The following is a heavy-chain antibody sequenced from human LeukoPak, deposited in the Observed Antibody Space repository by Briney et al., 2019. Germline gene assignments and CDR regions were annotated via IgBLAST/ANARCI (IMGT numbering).Heavy chain of an antibody. CDR1: GFTFSVYW. V-gene: IGHV3-74*01. CDR2: VNSDGSST. CDR3: ARGAHYGMDV. Sequence: GGSLRLSCAASGFTFSVYWLHWVRQAPGKGLVWVSHVNSDGSSTRNADSVKGRFTISRDNAKNTLYLQMNTLRAEDAAVYYCARGAHYGMDVWGQGTTVTVSS. J-gene: IGHJ6*02.